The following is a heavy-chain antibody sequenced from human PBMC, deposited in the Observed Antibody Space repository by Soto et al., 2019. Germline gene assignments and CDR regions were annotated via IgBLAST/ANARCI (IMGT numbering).Heavy chain of an antibody. CDR1: GFTFSSYA. J-gene: IGHJ4*02. CDR2: ISYDGSNK. D-gene: IGHD2-21*02. Sequence: QVQLVESGGGVVQPGRSLRLSCAASGFTFSSYAMHWVRQAPGKGLEWVAVISYDGSNKYYADSVKGRFTISRDNSKNTLYLQMNSLRAEDTAVYYCARDSGLVGTVREYYFDYWGQGTLVTVSS. V-gene: IGHV3-30-3*01. CDR3: ARDSGLVGTVREYYFDY.